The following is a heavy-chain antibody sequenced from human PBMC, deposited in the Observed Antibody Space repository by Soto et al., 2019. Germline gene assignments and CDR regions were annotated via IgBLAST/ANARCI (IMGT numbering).Heavy chain of an antibody. J-gene: IGHJ4*02. V-gene: IGHV4-59*12. CDR1: GDSISNYY. D-gene: IGHD3-22*01. Sequence: PSETLSLTCTVSGDSISNYYWTWIRQPPGKGLEWIECFYNSGNTNYNPSLKSRVTISVDTSKNQFSLKLSSVTAADTAVYYCARDMNYYDSSGYYPGWYFDYWGQGTLVTVSS. CDR2: FYNSGNT. CDR3: ARDMNYYDSSGYYPGWYFDY.